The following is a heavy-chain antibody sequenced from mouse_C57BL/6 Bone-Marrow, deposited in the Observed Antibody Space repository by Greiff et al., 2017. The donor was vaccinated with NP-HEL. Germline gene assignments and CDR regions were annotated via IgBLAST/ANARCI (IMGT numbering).Heavy chain of an antibody. CDR2: INYDGSST. D-gene: IGHD2-1*01. CDR3: AREGNYWYLDV. CDR1: GFTFSDYY. Sequence: EVQGVESEVGLVQPGSSMKLSCTASGFTFSDYYMAWVRQVPEKGLEWVANINYDGSSTYYLDSLKSRFIISRDNAKNILYLQMSSLKSEDTATYYCAREGNYWYLDVWGTGTTLTVSS. V-gene: IGHV5-16*01. J-gene: IGHJ1*03.